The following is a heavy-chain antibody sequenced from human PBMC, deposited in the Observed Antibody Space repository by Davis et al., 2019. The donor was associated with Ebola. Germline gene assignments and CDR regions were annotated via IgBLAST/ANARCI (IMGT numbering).Heavy chain of an antibody. V-gene: IGHV1-69*13. CDR1: GGTFSSYT. J-gene: IGHJ6*02. CDR3: AKVDDFDSLYYYGMDV. D-gene: IGHD3-3*01. CDR2: VIPVFGTT. Sequence: SVKVSCKASGGTFSSYTITWVRQAPGQGLEWMGWVIPVFGTTNYAQKFQGRVTITADESTSTAYMELRNLRSEDTATYYCAKVDDFDSLYYYGMDVWGQGTTVTVSS.